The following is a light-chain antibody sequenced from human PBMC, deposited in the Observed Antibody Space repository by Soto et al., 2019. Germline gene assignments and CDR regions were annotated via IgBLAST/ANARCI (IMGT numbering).Light chain of an antibody. J-gene: IGKJ5*01. V-gene: IGKV1-8*01. CDR1: QGISSY. Sequence: AIRLTKSASSLSASTGDRVTITCRASQGISSYLAWYQQKPGKAPKLLIYAASTLQSGVPSRFSGSGSGTDFTLTISSLQPEDFATYYCQQSYSTPITFGQGTRLEI. CDR2: AAS. CDR3: QQSYSTPIT.